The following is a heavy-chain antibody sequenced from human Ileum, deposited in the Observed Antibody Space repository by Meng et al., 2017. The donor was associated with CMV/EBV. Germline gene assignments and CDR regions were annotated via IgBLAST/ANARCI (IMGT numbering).Heavy chain of an antibody. Sequence: QTPVTVSGPRLGQPTLSPTLTCTFAGFCRSAGGVGVGWIRQPPGKALEWLAHIYWNDDTRYSPSLKSRLTITKDTSKNQVVLTMTNMDPVDTATYFCAHRDYTYNHFDSWGQGTLVTVSS. CDR2: IYWNDDT. CDR1: GFCRSAGGVG. J-gene: IGHJ4*02. CDR3: AHRDYTYNHFDS. D-gene: IGHD3-16*01. V-gene: IGHV2-5*01.